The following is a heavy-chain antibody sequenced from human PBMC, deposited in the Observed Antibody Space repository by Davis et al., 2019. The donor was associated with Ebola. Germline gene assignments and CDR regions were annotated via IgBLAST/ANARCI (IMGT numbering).Heavy chain of an antibody. CDR3: ARDRSSSPARRYYYYGMDV. Sequence: SETLSLTCTVSGGSISSSSYYWGWIRQPPGKGLEWIGSIYYSGSTYYNPSLKSRVTISVDTSKNQFSLKLSSVTAADTAVYYCARDRSSSPARRYYYYGMDVWGQGTTVTVS. J-gene: IGHJ6*02. CDR1: GGSISSSSYY. V-gene: IGHV4-39*07. CDR2: IYYSGST. D-gene: IGHD6-13*01.